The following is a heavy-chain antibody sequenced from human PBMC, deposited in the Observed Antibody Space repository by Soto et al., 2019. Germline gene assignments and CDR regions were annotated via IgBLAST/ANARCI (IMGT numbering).Heavy chain of an antibody. V-gene: IGHV4-39*01. Sequence: PSVPQSLPCTVSGGYIVNRCYCWSMNRKPPGKGLDWIGTVYHSGNTYYNPSLKRRITISIDTSKNEFSLNVNSVTAADTALYYCARVPRAGASGRHFFDYWAQGTLVTVSS. D-gene: IGHD6-13*01. CDR2: VYHSGNT. J-gene: IGHJ4*02. CDR3: ARVPRAGASGRHFFDY. CDR1: GGYIVNRCYC.